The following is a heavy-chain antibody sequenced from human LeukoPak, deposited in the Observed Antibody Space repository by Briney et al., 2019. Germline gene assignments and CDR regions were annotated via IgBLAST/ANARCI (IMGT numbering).Heavy chain of an antibody. CDR3: ARDHRSEIKGYYMDV. V-gene: IGHV3-33*01. CDR2: LLYDGNTS. J-gene: IGHJ6*03. CDR1: GFSLSYYG. D-gene: IGHD1-14*01. Sequence: AGGSLRLYCAASGFSLSYYGMHWVREAPGKGLEWVAALLYDGNTSHNPASVKGRFTIARDISNNAFYQQSNSLTSENTAVYYGARDHRSEIKGYYMDVWGKGTTVAVSS.